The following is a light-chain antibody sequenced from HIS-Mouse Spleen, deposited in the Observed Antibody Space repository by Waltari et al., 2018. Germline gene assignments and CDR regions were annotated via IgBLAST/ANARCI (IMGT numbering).Light chain of an antibody. J-gene: IGLJ2*01. Sequence: QSALTQPPSASGSPGQSVTISCTGTSSDVGGYNYVSGYQQNPGKAPKLMIYEVSKRPSGVPDRFSGSKSGNTASLTVSGLQAEDEADYYCSSYAGSNNWVFGGGTKLTVL. CDR2: EVS. CDR1: SSDVGGYNY. V-gene: IGLV2-8*01. CDR3: SSYAGSNNWV.